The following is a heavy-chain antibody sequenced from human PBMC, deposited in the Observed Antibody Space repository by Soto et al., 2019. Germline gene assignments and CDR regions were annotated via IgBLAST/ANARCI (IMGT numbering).Heavy chain of an antibody. Sequence: PVKGRFTISRDNSKNTLHLQMNSLRVEDTAVYYCVRDDGTSTYDYWGPGTLVTVSS. J-gene: IGHJ4*02. D-gene: IGHD1-7*01. CDR3: VRDDGTSTYDY. V-gene: IGHV3-66*01.